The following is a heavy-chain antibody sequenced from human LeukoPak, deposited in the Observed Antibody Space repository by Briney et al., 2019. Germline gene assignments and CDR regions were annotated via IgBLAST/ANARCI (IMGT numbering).Heavy chain of an antibody. D-gene: IGHD2-21*01. Sequence: GGSLRLSCAASGFTFSSYSMNWVRQAPGKGLEWVSSISSSSSYIYYADSVKGRSTISRDNAKNSLYLQMNSLRVEDAAVYYCARAPVTSCRGAYCYPFDYWGQGTLVTVSS. CDR1: GFTFSSYS. V-gene: IGHV3-21*04. CDR2: ISSSSSYI. CDR3: ARAPVTSCRGAYCYPFDY. J-gene: IGHJ4*02.